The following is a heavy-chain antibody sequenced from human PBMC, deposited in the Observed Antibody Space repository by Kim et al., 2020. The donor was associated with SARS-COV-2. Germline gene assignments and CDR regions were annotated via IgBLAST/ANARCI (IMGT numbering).Heavy chain of an antibody. V-gene: IGHV4-34*01. Sequence: SETLSLTCAVYGGSFNGHYWNWFRQPPGMGLEWIGEINHTGDTKYSPSLKSRATLSVDTSKNQFSLKLRSVTAADTAGYYCARRSAGIDSWGQGTPVTVS. CDR1: GGSFNGHY. CDR2: INHTGDT. CDR3: ARRSAGIDS. D-gene: IGHD2-21*01. J-gene: IGHJ4*02.